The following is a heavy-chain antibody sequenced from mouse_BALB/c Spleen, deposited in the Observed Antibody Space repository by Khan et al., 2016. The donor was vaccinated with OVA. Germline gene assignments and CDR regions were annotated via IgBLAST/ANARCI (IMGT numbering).Heavy chain of an antibody. J-gene: IGHJ3*01. V-gene: IGHV1S127*01. Sequence: VQLQESGPELVRPGASVKMSCKASGYTFTSFWIHWVKQRPGQGLEWIGMIDPSKSETRLNQKFKDKATLNVDKSSNTAYMQLSRWTSEDSAVYYCARGGYGSPFAYWGQGTLVTVSA. D-gene: IGHD1-1*01. CDR2: IDPSKSET. CDR3: ARGGYGSPFAY. CDR1: GYTFTSFW.